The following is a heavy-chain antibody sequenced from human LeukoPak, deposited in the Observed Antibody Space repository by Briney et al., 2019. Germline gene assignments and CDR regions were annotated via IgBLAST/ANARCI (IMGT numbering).Heavy chain of an antibody. J-gene: IGHJ4*02. CDR2: ISGGGDRT. CDR3: AKVLSSGYYYDC. V-gene: IGHV3-23*01. Sequence: GGSLRLSCATSGFIFSNYGMNWVRQAPGKGLEWVLGISGGGDRTHYGDSVKGRFTVSRDNSKNTLYLQMDGLRAEDTAIYYCAKVLSSGYYYDCWGQGTLVTVSS. CDR1: GFIFSNYG. D-gene: IGHD3-22*01.